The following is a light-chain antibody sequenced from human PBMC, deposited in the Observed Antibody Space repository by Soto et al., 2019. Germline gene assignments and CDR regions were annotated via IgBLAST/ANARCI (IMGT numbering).Light chain of an antibody. V-gene: IGKV3-20*01. CDR2: GAS. CDR3: QQYNNYWT. J-gene: IGKJ1*01. CDR1: QSVSSSY. Sequence: EIVLTQSPGTLSLPPGERATLSCRASQSVSSSYLAWYQQKPGQAPRLLIYGASSRATGIPDRFSGSGSGKDFTLTISSLQPDDFANYYCQQYNNYWTFGQGTKVDIK.